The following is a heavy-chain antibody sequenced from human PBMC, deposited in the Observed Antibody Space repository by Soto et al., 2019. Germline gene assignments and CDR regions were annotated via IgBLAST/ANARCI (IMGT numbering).Heavy chain of an antibody. CDR3: ARGRPYYGSGVPKFWFDP. V-gene: IGHV4-31*03. CDR2: IYYSGST. Sequence: TLRLTYTVSGGSISSGGYYWSWIRQHPVKGLEWIGYIYYSGSTYYNPSLKSRVTISVDTSKNQFSLKLSSVTAADTAVYYCARGRPYYGSGVPKFWFDPWGQGTLVTVS. J-gene: IGHJ5*02. D-gene: IGHD3-10*01. CDR1: GGSISSGGYY.